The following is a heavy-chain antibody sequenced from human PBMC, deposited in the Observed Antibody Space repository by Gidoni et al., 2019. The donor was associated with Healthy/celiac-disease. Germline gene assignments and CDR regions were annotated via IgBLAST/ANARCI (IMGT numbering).Heavy chain of an antibody. V-gene: IGHV4-59*08. CDR2: IYYSGST. D-gene: IGHD3-22*01. CDR1: GGSISSYY. J-gene: IGHJ3*02. CDR3: ASYDSSGYYYGGAFDI. Sequence: QVQLQESGPGLVKPSETLSLPCTVSGGSISSYYWSWIRQPPGKGLEWIGYIYYSGSTNYNPSLKSRVTISVDTSKNQFSLKLSSVTAADTAVYYCASYDSSGYYYGGAFDIWGQGTMVTVSS.